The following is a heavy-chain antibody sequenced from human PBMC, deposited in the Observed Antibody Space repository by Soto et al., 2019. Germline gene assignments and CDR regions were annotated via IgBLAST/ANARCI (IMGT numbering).Heavy chain of an antibody. J-gene: IGHJ4*01. Sequence: EVQLLESGGGLVQPGGSLRLSCAASGFTFSSYAMSWVRQAPGKGLEWVSAISGGGGSTYYGDPAKGRCTIARDNFKTTVYLQMNSLRGEDTAVYYCALEGEYSSGGDNFDYWGHGTLVTVSS. D-gene: IGHD6-19*01. CDR2: ISGGGGST. CDR3: ALEGEYSSGGDNFDY. V-gene: IGHV3-23*01. CDR1: GFTFSSYA.